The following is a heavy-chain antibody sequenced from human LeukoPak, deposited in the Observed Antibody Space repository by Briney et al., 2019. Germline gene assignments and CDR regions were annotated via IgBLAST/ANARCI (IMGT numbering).Heavy chain of an antibody. D-gene: IGHD3-10*01. V-gene: IGHV3-21*01. CDR2: IGRTSNYI. Sequence: GGSLRLSCAASGFTFSDYSMNWVRQAPGKGLEWVSSIGRTSNYIHYADSVKGRFIISRDNAKNSLYLQMTSPRADDTAVYYCARGFGSGGGWFDPWGQGTLVTVSS. CDR3: ARGFGSGGGWFDP. CDR1: GFTFSDYS. J-gene: IGHJ5*02.